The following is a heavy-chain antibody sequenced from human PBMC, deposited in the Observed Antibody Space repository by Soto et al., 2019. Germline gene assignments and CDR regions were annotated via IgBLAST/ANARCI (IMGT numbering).Heavy chain of an antibody. CDR1: GFTFSSYG. D-gene: IGHD2-15*01. CDR3: AREAYCSGGSCFFVGYYYGMDV. Sequence: GGSLRLSFAASGFTFSSYGMHWVRQAPGKGLEWVAVIWYDGSNKYYADSVKGRFTISRDNSKNTLYLQMNSLRAEDTAVYYCAREAYCSGGSCFFVGYYYGMDVWGQGTTVTVFS. CDR2: IWYDGSNK. V-gene: IGHV3-33*01. J-gene: IGHJ6*02.